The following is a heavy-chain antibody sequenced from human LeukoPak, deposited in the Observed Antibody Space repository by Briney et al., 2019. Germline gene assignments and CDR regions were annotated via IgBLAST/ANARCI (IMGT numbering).Heavy chain of an antibody. J-gene: IGHJ5*01. V-gene: IGHV1-2*02. CDR2: INPNSGGT. Sequence: ASVKVSCKASGYTFTGYYMHWVRQAPGQGLEWMGWINPNSGGTNYAQKFQGRVTMTRDTSISTAYMDLSRLRSDHTAGYYCARDFAFADWPDIEVVPAAHAAWGQGTLVTVSS. D-gene: IGHD2-2*01. CDR1: GYTFTGYY. CDR3: ARDFAFADWPDIEVVPAAHAA.